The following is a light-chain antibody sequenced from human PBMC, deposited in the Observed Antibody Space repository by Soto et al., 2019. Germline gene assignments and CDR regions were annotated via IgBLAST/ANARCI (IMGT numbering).Light chain of an antibody. CDR2: EVN. CDR1: SSDVGFYNY. J-gene: IGLJ2*01. Sequence: QSALTQPPSASGSPGQSVTISCTGTSSDVGFYNYVSWFQQHPGKAPKLIISEVNKRPSGVPDRFSGSKSGNTASLTVSGLQAEDEADYYCSSYAGINNLIFGGGTKLTVL. CDR3: SSYAGINNLI. V-gene: IGLV2-8*01.